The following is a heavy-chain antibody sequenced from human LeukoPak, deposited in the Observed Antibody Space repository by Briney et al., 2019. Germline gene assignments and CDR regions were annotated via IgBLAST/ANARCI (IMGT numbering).Heavy chain of an antibody. CDR3: AKETSYDFWGGYFWVDY. V-gene: IGHV3-66*01. CDR2: ISGGGRT. CDR1: GFTVSINY. Sequence: GGSLRLSCAASGFTVSINYMSWVRQAPGKGLQWVSVISGGGRTNYADSVKGRLNISRDGSRKTLDLQMSSLRAENTAVYYCAKETSYDFWGGYFWVDYWGQGTLVTVSS. J-gene: IGHJ4*02. D-gene: IGHD3-3*01.